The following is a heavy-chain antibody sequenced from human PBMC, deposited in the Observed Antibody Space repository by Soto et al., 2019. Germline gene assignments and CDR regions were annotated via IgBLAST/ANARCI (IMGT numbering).Heavy chain of an antibody. D-gene: IGHD2-21*01. Sequence: QVQLVQSGAEVKKPGASVKVSCKASGYTFTSYAMHWVRQAPGQGLEWMGWINAGNGNTKYSQKFQAKVTITRDTTWSTADRELSRLRSEDTAVYYCARVPCGPVGPWDYGGQGTLVTVSS. V-gene: IGHV1-3*01. J-gene: IGHJ4*02. CDR1: GYTFTSYA. CDR3: ARVPCGPVGPWDY. CDR2: INAGNGNT.